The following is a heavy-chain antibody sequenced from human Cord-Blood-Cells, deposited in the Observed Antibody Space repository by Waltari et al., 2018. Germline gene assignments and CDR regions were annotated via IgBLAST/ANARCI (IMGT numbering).Heavy chain of an antibody. J-gene: IGHJ4*02. CDR1: GGSIRSGDYY. V-gene: IGHV4-30-4*08. D-gene: IGHD2-2*01. CDR3: ARAGCSSTSCYYAFDY. Sequence: QVQLQESGPGLVKPSQTLSLTCTVSGGSIRSGDYYWSWIRQPPGKGLEWIGYIYYSGSTYYNPSLKSRVTISVDTSKNQFSLKLSSVTAADTAVYYCARAGCSSTSCYYAFDYWGQGTLVTVSS. CDR2: IYYSGST.